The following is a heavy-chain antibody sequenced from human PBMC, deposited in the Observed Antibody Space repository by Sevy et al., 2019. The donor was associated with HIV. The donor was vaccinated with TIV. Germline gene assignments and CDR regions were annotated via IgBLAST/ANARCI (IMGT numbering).Heavy chain of an antibody. CDR1: GFTFGDYA. CDR2: IRSKVYGGTT. D-gene: IGHD3-10*01. CDR3: GRGYGQPTDRGFGY. J-gene: IGHJ4*02. Sequence: GGSLRLSCTGSGFTFGDYAMSCFRQAPGKGLQWVGFIRSKVYGGTTEYAGSVKGRFTISRDDSNNIANLQMNSLNTENTAVYFGGRGYGQPTDRGFGYWGQGTLVTVSS. V-gene: IGHV3-49*03.